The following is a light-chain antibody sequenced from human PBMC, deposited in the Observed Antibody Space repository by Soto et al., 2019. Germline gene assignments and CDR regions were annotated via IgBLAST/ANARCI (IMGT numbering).Light chain of an antibody. CDR1: QSLSSR. CDR3: QQSFSPPYT. V-gene: IGKV1-39*01. J-gene: IGKJ2*01. CDR2: ETS. Sequence: IQMTQSPSSLSASVGDRVTITCRASQSLSSRLTWYQQKPGEAPKLLIYETSSLHSGVPSRFSGSGSETDFTLTIHSLQPEDFATYYCQQSFSPPYTFGQGTKLEIK.